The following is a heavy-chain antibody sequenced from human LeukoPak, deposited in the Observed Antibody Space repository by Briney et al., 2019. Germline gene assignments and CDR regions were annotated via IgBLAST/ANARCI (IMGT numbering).Heavy chain of an antibody. CDR1: RFTFSGYA. V-gene: IGHV3-23*01. Sequence: GGSPRLSCAASRFTFSGYAMSWVRQAPGKGLEWVSTISSSGGSTYYADSVKGRFTNSRDNSKNTLYLQMNSLRAEDTAVYYCAKTMGAIDHDYWGQGTLVTVSS. J-gene: IGHJ4*02. CDR2: ISSSGGST. CDR3: AKTMGAIDHDY. D-gene: IGHD1-26*01.